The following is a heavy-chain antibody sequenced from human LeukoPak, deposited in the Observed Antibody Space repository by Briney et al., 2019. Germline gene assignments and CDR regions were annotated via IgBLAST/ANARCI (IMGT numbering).Heavy chain of an antibody. J-gene: IGHJ4*02. CDR2: INHSGST. Sequence: SETLSLTCAVYGGSFSPYYWSWIRQPPGKGLEGIGEINHSGSTNYNPSLKSRVTISVDTSKNQFSLRLSSVTAADTAVYYCARGGFYCGGDCYVDYWGQGTLVTVSS. CDR3: ARGGFYCGGDCYVDY. V-gene: IGHV4-34*01. CDR1: GGSFSPYY. D-gene: IGHD2-21*02.